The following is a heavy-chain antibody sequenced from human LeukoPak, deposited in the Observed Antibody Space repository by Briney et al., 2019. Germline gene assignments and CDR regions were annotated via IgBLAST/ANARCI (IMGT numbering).Heavy chain of an antibody. CDR2: ISSSSSYI. CDR1: GFTFSSYS. J-gene: IGHJ6*02. Sequence: PGGSLRLSCAASGFTFSSYSMNWVRQAPGKGLEWVSSISSSSSYIYYADSVKGRFTISRDNAKNSLYLQMNSLRAEDTAVYYCAKEAVAAVGSVSYYYYYGMDVWGQGTTVTVSS. D-gene: IGHD6-19*01. V-gene: IGHV3-21*01. CDR3: AKEAVAAVGSVSYYYYYGMDV.